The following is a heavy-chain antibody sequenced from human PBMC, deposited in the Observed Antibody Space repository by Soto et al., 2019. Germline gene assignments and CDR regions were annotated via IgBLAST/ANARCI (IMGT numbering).Heavy chain of an antibody. CDR3: ASLGLHCSGGSCHDWFEP. CDR2: INPNSGGT. V-gene: IGHV1-2*02. J-gene: IGHJ5*02. Sequence: ASVKVSCKASGYTFTGYYMHWVRQAPGQGLEWMGWINPNSGGTNYAQKFQGRVTMIRDTSISTAYMELSRLRSDDTAVYYCASLGLHCSGGSCHDWFEPWGQGTQVTVSS. D-gene: IGHD2-15*01. CDR1: GYTFTGYY.